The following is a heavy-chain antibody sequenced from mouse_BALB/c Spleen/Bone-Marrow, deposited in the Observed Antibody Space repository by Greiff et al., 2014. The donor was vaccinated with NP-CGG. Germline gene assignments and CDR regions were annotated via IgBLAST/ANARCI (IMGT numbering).Heavy chain of an antibody. V-gene: IGHV1-9*01. CDR1: GYTFSTYW. CDR3: AREDYGSCAWFAY. D-gene: IGHD2-1*01. J-gene: IGHJ3*01. CDR2: ILPGIST. Sequence: QVQLQQPGAELMKPGASVKISCKATGYTFSTYWVAWVKERPGHGLEWIGEILPGISTNYNEKFKGKATFTADTSSDTTYMQLSSLTSEDSTVYYCAREDYGSCAWFAYWGQGTLVTVSA.